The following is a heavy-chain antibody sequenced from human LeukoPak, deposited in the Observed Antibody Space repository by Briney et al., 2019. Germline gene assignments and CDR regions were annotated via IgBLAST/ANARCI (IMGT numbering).Heavy chain of an antibody. V-gene: IGHV3-30*18. CDR3: AKDGLMRFFDY. CDR1: GFIFSSYD. Sequence: GGSLRLSCAASGFIFSSYDMYWVRQAPGKGLEWVAVISNDGNNKQYADSVKGRFTISRDNSKSTLYLQMNSLRADDTAVYHCAKDGLMRFFDYWGQGTLVTVSS. D-gene: IGHD2-8*01. CDR2: ISNDGNNK. J-gene: IGHJ4*02.